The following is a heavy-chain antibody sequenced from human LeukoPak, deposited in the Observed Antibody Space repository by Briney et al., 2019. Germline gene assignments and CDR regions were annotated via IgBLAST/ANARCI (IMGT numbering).Heavy chain of an antibody. D-gene: IGHD3-3*01. CDR3: ARGPDFWSGYSSDY. CDR2: IYYSGST. J-gene: IGHJ4*02. V-gene: IGHV4-59*01. Sequence: PSETLSLTCTGSGGSISSYYGSWIRQPPGKGLERIGYIYYSGSTNYNPSLKSRVTISVDTSKNQFSLKLSSVTAADTAMYYCARGPDFWSGYSSDYWGQGTLVTVSS. CDR1: GGSISSYY.